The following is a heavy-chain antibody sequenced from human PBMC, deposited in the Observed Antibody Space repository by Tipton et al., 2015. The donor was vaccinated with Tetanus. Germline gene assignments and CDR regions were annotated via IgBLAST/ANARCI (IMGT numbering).Heavy chain of an antibody. CDR1: GFTFSSCA. D-gene: IGHD1-26*01. J-gene: IGHJ1*01. CDR2: ISHDGISS. CDR3: ANWYSGTYYVHH. Sequence: SLRLSCAASGFTFSSCAMNWVRQAPGKGLEWVSGISHDGISSHYAASVRGRFTISRDSSKNMLYLQMNSLRAEDTGLYYCANWYSGTYYVHHWGQGTLVTVSS. V-gene: IGHV3-23*01.